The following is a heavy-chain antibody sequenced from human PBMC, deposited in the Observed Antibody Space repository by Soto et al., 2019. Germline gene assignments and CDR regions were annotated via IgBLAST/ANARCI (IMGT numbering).Heavy chain of an antibody. CDR2: IDPSDSYT. J-gene: IGHJ6*02. CDR1: GYSFTIYW. V-gene: IGHV5-10-1*01. Sequence: GESLKISCKGSGYSFTIYWISWVRQMPGKGLEWMGRIDPSDSYTNYSPSFQGHVTISADKSISTAYLQWSSLKASDTAMYYCARVGYWDYYYYGMDVWGQGTTVTVSS. D-gene: IGHD1-26*01. CDR3: ARVGYWDYYYYGMDV.